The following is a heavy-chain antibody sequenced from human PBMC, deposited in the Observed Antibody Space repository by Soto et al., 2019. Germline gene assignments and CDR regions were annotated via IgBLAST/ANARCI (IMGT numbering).Heavy chain of an antibody. D-gene: IGHD5-12*01. CDR1: GFSISPYW. CDR3: VSDGDVCSGSDCFRHFKY. Sequence: GGSLRLSCVASGFSISPYWMSWVRQAPGKGLEWVANIKEDGSAARYVDSARDRFLISRDNTKNSLYLRMTSLRAEDTAIYYCVSDGDVCSGSDCFRHFKYWGRGTRVTVSS. V-gene: IGHV3-7*03. J-gene: IGHJ4*02. CDR2: IKEDGSAA.